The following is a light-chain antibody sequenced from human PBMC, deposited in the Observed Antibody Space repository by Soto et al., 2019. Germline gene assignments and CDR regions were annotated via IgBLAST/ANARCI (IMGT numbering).Light chain of an antibody. CDR1: QSVSSN. Sequence: EILLTQSPATLSVSPGERATLSCRASQSVSSNLAWYQQKPGQAPRLLIYGASTRDTGIPARFSGSGSGTECTLTITRLQSEDFEVYYCQQYNNWPQTFGQGTKVDIK. CDR2: GAS. J-gene: IGKJ1*01. V-gene: IGKV3-15*01. CDR3: QQYNNWPQT.